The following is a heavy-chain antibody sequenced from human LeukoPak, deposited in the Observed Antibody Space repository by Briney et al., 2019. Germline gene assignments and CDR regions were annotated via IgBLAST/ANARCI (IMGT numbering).Heavy chain of an antibody. Sequence: GGSLRLSCAASGFTVSSNYMSWVRQAPGKGLEWVSVIYSGGSTYYADSVKGRFTISRDNSKNTLYLQMNSLRAEDTAVYYCARTTKYYDFWSGYYFDYWGQGTLVTVSS. J-gene: IGHJ4*02. CDR3: ARTTKYYDFWSGYYFDY. CDR1: GFTVSSNY. CDR2: IYSGGST. D-gene: IGHD3-3*01. V-gene: IGHV3-53*01.